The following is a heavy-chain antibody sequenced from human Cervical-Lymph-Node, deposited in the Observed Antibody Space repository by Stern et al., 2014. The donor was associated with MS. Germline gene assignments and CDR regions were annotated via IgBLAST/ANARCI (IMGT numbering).Heavy chain of an antibody. CDR1: GYSFTAYF. V-gene: IGHV1-2*02. J-gene: IGHJ4*02. CDR3: ARDRGSHSDY. CDR2: TGTDTGGA. Sequence: QVQLVQSGAEVKKPGASLKVSCKASGYSFTAYFIHWVRQAPGQGLEWIEGTGTDTGGANYAQRFQGRVTMTRDPSMSTTYMELSRLRSDDTAVYYCARDRGSHSDYWGQGTLVTVSS. D-gene: IGHD1-26*01.